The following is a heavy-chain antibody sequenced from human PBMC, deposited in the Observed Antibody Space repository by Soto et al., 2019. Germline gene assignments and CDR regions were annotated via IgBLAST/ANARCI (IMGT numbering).Heavy chain of an antibody. CDR3: ARATHSSSWYSYYYYGMYV. V-gene: IGHV4-4*02. J-gene: IGHJ6*02. Sequence: QVQLQESGPGLVKPSGTLSLTCAVSGGSISSRNWWGWVRKPPGKGLAWIGEIYHSGSTNNNPSPKSRVSISVDKSKSQPSLKLSSGTAADTAVYYCARATHSSSWYSYYYYGMYVWGHGTTVTVS. D-gene: IGHD6-13*01. CDR1: GGSISSRNW. CDR2: IYHSGST.